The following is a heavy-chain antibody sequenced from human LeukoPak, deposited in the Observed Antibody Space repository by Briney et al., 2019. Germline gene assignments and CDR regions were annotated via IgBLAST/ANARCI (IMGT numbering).Heavy chain of an antibody. CDR2: INPNSGGT. D-gene: IGHD3-10*01. V-gene: IGHV1-2*02. CDR1: GYTFTGYY. J-gene: IGHJ4*02. Sequence: ASVKVSCKASGYTFTGYYMHWVRQAPGQGLEWMGWINPNSGGTNYAQKFQGRVTMTRDTSISTAYMELSRLRSDDTAVYYCARDPPAYGSGSYTILDYWGQGTLVTFSS. CDR3: ARDPPAYGSGSYTILDY.